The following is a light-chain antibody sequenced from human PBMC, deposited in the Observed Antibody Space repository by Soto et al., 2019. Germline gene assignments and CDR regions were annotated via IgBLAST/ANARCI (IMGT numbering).Light chain of an antibody. CDR3: QQYGNPPHT. Sequence: IVVTNSAGTLSLSPGERATLSCRASQSVTSNYLAWYQQKPGQAPGLLINDTSTRASGVPDRFSGSGSGTEFTLTISILEPEDFAVYYCQQYGNPPHTFGQGTKVDIK. V-gene: IGKV3-20*01. CDR1: QSVTSNY. CDR2: DTS. J-gene: IGKJ1*01.